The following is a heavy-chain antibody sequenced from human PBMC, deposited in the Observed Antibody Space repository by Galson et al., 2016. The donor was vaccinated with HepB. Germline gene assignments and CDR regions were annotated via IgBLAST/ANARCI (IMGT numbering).Heavy chain of an antibody. V-gene: IGHV3-33*01. CDR2: IWHDGSNQ. CDR1: GFTFSNYG. J-gene: IGHJ4*02. Sequence: SLILSCAVSGFTFSNYGIHWVRQAPGKGLEWVALIWHDGSNQYYADSVKGRFTISRDNSKNTLYLQMNSLRAEDSAVYYCARESPHIAVPVLDDWGQGTLVTVSS. D-gene: IGHD6-19*01. CDR3: ARESPHIAVPVLDD.